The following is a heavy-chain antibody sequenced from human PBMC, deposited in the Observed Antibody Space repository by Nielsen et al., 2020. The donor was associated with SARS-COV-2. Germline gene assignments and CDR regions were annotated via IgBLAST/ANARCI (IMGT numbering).Heavy chain of an antibody. J-gene: IGHJ6*03. Sequence: GESLKISCTASGFTFGDYAMSWFRQAPGKGLEWVGFIRSKAYGGTTEYAASVKGRFTISRDDSKSIAYLQMNSLKTEDTAVYYCTRVGFYGSRLFCYMDVWGKGTTVTVSS. CDR2: IRSKAYGGTT. D-gene: IGHD3-10*01. CDR1: GFTFGDYA. CDR3: TRVGFYGSRLFCYMDV. V-gene: IGHV3-49*03.